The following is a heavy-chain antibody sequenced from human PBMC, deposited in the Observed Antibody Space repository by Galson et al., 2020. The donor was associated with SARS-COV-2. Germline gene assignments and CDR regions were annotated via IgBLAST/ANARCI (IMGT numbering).Heavy chain of an antibody. J-gene: IGHJ4*02. D-gene: IGHD2-21*02. V-gene: IGHV3-30*04. CDR3: ARDGEVGAFPLAYCGGDCYSGYFDY. CDR2: ISYDGSNK. CDR1: GFTFSSYA. Sequence: GESLKISCAASGFTFSSYAMHWVRQAPGKGLEWVAVISYDGSNKYYADSVKGRFTISRDNSKNTLYLQMNSLRAEDTAVYYCARDGEVGAFPLAYCGGDCYSGYFDYWGQGTLVTVSS.